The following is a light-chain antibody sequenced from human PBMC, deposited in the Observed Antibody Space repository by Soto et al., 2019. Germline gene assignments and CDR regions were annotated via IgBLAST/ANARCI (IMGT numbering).Light chain of an antibody. CDR2: KAY. J-gene: IGKJ1*01. Sequence: DIQMTQSPSTLSASVGDRVTITCRASQSISRLLAWYHQKPGKAPKVLIYKAYSLESGVPSRFSGSGSGTEFTLTISSLQPDDFATYYCEQYNTYPWTFGQGTKVEIK. CDR1: QSISRL. CDR3: EQYNTYPWT. V-gene: IGKV1-5*03.